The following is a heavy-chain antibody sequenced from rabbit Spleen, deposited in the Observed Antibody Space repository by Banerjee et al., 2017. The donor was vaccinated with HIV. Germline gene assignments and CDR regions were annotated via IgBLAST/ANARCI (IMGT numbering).Heavy chain of an antibody. CDR3: ARDLVAVIGWNFNL. J-gene: IGHJ4*01. D-gene: IGHD1-1*01. CDR1: GVDFSSYYF. Sequence: QSLEESGGDLVKPGASLTLTCAASGVDFSSYYFMCWVRQAPGKGLEWIGCIATSSGSTWYASWAKGRFIMSRTSSTTVTLQMTSLTAADTATYFCARDLVAVIGWNFNLWGQGTLVTVS. V-gene: IGHV1S40*01. CDR2: IATSSGST.